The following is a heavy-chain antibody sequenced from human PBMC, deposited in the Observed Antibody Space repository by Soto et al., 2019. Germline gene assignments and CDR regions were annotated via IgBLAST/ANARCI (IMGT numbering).Heavy chain of an antibody. J-gene: IGHJ4*02. V-gene: IGHV1-46*01. CDR3: AIDVVAARVFDY. Sequence: ASVKVSCKASGYTFTSYYMHWVRQAPGQGLEWMGIINPSGGSTSYAQKFQGRVTMTRDTSTSTVYMELSSLRSEDTAVYYCAIDVVAARVFDYWGQGTLVTVSS. CDR1: GYTFTSYY. D-gene: IGHD6-6*01. CDR2: INPSGGST.